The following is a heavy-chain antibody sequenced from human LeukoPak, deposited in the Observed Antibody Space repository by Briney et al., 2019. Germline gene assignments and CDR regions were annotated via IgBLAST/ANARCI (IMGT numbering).Heavy chain of an antibody. J-gene: IGHJ6*04. Sequence: SETLSLTCAVYGGSFSGYYWSWIRQPPGKGLEWIGEINHSGSTNYNPSLKSQVTISVDTSKNQFSLKLSSVTAADTAVYYCARSDSMVRGVIGLYYYYGMDVWGKGTTVTVSS. CDR2: INHSGST. V-gene: IGHV4-34*01. D-gene: IGHD3-10*01. CDR1: GGSFSGYY. CDR3: ARSDSMVRGVIGLYYYYGMDV.